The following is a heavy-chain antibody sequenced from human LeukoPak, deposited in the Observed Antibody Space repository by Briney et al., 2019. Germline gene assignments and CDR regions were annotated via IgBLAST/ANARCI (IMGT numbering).Heavy chain of an antibody. CDR1: GSTFTSSA. V-gene: IGHV3-23*01. CDR3: AKGLRGYSGYDY. CDR2: ISGSGGST. D-gene: IGHD5-12*01. Sequence: GRSLRLSCAASGSTFTSSAMSWVRQAAGKGLEWVSAISGSGGSTYYADSVKGRFTISRDNSKNTLYLQMNSLSAEDTAVYYCAKGLRGYSGYDYWGQGTLVTVSS. J-gene: IGHJ4*02.